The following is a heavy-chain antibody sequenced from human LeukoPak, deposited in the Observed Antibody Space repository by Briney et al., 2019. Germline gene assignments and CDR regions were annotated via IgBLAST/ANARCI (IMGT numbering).Heavy chain of an antibody. CDR2: TYYRSKWYN. CDR1: GDSVSSNSAA. Sequence: SQTLSLTCAISGDSVSSNSAAWNWIRQSPSRGLEWLGRTYYRSKWYNDYAVSVKSRITINPDTSKNQFSLQLNSVTPEDTAAYYCARDSGYYYDSSGYYPFDYWGQGTLVSVSS. J-gene: IGHJ4*02. D-gene: IGHD3-22*01. CDR3: ARDSGYYYDSSGYYPFDY. V-gene: IGHV6-1*01.